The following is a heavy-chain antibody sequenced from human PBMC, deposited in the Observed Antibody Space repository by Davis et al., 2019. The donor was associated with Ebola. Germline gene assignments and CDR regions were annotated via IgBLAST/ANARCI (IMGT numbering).Heavy chain of an antibody. J-gene: IGHJ3*02. CDR2: ISSSSSTI. V-gene: IGHV3-48*02. D-gene: IGHD3-22*01. CDR1: GFTFSSYS. CDR3: AREKQGAMIVGLLDAFDI. Sequence: GESLKISCAASGFTFSSYSMNWVRQAPGKGLEWVSYISSSSSTIYYADSVKGRFTISRDNAKNSLYLQMNSLRDEDTAVYYCAREKQGAMIVGLLDAFDIWGQGTMVTVFS.